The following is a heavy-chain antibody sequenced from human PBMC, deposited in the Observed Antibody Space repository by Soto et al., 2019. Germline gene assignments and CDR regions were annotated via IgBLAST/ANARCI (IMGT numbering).Heavy chain of an antibody. V-gene: IGHV4-59*01. CDR3: ARAGKLWFGEAWFDP. D-gene: IGHD3-10*01. J-gene: IGHJ5*02. CDR2: IYYSGST. CDR1: GGSISSYY. Sequence: SETLSLTCTVSGGSISSYYWSWIRQPPGKGLEWIGYIYYSGSTNYNPSLKSRVTISVDTSKNQFSLKLSSVTAADTAVYYCARAGKLWFGEAWFDPWGQGTLVTVSS.